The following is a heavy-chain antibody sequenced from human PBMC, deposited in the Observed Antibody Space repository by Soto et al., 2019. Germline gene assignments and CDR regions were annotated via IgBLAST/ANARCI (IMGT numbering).Heavy chain of an antibody. Sequence: GSMGISCAACRDTINIYGVHLERKTPGKGLVWVSRINSDGSSTSYADSVKGRFTITRDNAKNTLYLQMNSLRAEVTAGGYCASRYYMGVWGKANTLSVSS. V-gene: IGHV3-74*01. CDR2: INSDGSST. J-gene: IGHJ6*03. CDR3: ASRYYMGV. CDR1: RDTINIYG.